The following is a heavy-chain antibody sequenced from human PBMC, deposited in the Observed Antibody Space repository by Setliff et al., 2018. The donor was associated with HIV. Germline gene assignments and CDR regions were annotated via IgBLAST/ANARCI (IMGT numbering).Heavy chain of an antibody. Sequence: WETLSLTCTVSGVSISSSVYYWGWIRQSPGKGLEWIGAISYTVTTYYNRSLKRRVTISADTSKNRFSLRLRSVTAADTALYYCARASSFFDTTGYFYDPSFDSWGQGTLVTVSS. CDR3: ARASSFFDTTGYFYDPSFDS. CDR1: GVSISSSVYY. V-gene: IGHV4-39*07. CDR2: ISYTVTT. J-gene: IGHJ4*02. D-gene: IGHD3-22*01.